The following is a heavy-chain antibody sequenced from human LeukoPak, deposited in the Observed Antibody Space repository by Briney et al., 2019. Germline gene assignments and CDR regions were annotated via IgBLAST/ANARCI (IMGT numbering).Heavy chain of an antibody. CDR3: AHSPVSGGPQGYFDY. CDR2: IYWDDDK. D-gene: IGHD2-8*02. Sequence: SGPTLVKPTQTLTLACTFSGFSLSTSGVGVGWIRQPPGKALEWLALIYWDDDKRYGPSLKSRLTITKDTSKNQVVLTMTNMDPVDTATYYCAHSPVSGGPQGYFDYWGQGTLVTVSS. CDR1: GFSLSTSGVG. V-gene: IGHV2-5*05. J-gene: IGHJ4*02.